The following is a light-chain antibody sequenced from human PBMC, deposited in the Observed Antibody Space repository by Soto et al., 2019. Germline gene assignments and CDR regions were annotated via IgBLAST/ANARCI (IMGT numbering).Light chain of an antibody. CDR1: QSISSW. CDR2: DAS. V-gene: IGKV1-5*01. Sequence: DIQMTQSPSTLSASVGDRVTITCRASQSISSWLAWYQQKPGKAPKLLIYDASSVESGVPSRFRGSGSGTEFTLTISSLQPDDFATYYCQQYNSYSYTFGQGTKLEIK. J-gene: IGKJ2*01. CDR3: QQYNSYSYT.